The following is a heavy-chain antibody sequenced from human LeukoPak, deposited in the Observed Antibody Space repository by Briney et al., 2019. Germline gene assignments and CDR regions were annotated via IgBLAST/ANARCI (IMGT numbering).Heavy chain of an antibody. Sequence: PSETLSLTCAVSGGSISSSSYYWGWIRQPPGKGLEWIGSIYYSGSTYYNPSLKSRVTMSVDTSKNQFSLKLSSVTAADTAVYYSAREGYDAFDIWGQGTMVTVSS. CDR3: AREGYDAFDI. CDR2: IYYSGST. CDR1: GGSISSSSYY. J-gene: IGHJ3*02. D-gene: IGHD6-13*01. V-gene: IGHV4-39*07.